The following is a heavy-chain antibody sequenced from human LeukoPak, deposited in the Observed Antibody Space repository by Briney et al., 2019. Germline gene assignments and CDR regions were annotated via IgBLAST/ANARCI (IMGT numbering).Heavy chain of an antibody. CDR1: GFTFSSYA. D-gene: IGHD2-2*01. CDR2: ISYDGSNK. CDR3: VSFYETY. Sequence: GGSLRLSCAASGFTFSSYAMHWVRQAPGKGLEWVAVISYDGSNKYYADSVKGRFTISRDNSKDTLYLQMNSLRAEDTAVYYCVSFYETYWGRGTLVTVSS. J-gene: IGHJ4*02. V-gene: IGHV3-30-3*01.